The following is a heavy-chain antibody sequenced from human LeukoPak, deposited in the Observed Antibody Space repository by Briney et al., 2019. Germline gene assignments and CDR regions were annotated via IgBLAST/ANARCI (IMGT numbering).Heavy chain of an antibody. Sequence: PGGSLRLCCAAYGFTVSSNSMSWVRQAPGRGVEWDSIIYSGGSTYYADSVKGRFTISRDNSKNTLYLQMNSLRADDPAVYYCARLFSELVTALTFDIWGQGTMVTVSS. D-gene: IGHD4-23*01. CDR3: ARLFSELVTALTFDI. V-gene: IGHV3-53*01. J-gene: IGHJ3*02. CDR1: GFTVSSNS. CDR2: IYSGGST.